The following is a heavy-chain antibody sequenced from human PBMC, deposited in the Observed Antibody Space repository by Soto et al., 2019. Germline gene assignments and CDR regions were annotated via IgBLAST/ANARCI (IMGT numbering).Heavy chain of an antibody. V-gene: IGHV3-30-3*01. Sequence: QVQLVESGGGVVQPGRSLRLSCAASGFTFSTYAMHWVRQAPGKGLEWVAVISYDGSNKYYADSVKGRFTISRDNSKNTLYLQMNSLRAEDTAVYYCPRRYKDGRRDCVSTSCLFDPWGQGTLVTVSS. D-gene: IGHD2-2*01. J-gene: IGHJ5*02. CDR3: PRRYKDGRRDCVSTSCLFDP. CDR1: GFTFSTYA. CDR2: ISYDGSNK.